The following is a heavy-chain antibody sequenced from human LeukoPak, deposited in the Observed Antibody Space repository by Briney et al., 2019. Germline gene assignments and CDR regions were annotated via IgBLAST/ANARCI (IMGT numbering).Heavy chain of an antibody. CDR3: ARQAGTLLDYFDY. V-gene: IGHV4-39*01. CDR1: GGSISSSSYY. CDR2: IYYSGST. D-gene: IGHD6-19*01. J-gene: IGHJ4*02. Sequence: SETLSLTCTVSGGSISSSSYYWGWIRQPPGKGLEWIGSIYYSGSTYYNPSLKSRVTISVDTSKNQFSLKLSSVTAADTAVYYCARQAGTLLDYFDYCGQGTLVTVSS.